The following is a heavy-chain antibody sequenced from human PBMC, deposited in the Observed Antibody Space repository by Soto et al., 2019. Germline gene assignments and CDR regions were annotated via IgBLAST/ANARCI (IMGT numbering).Heavy chain of an antibody. J-gene: IGHJ5*02. CDR2: IYRSGST. CDR3: ARDKRQLLWFGEFDP. Sequence: QLQLQESGSGLVKPSQTLSLTCAVSGGSISSGGYSWSWIRQPPGKGLEWIGYIYRSGSTYYNPSLKSRVTISVDRSKNQFSLKLSSVTAADTAVYYCARDKRQLLWFGEFDPWGQGTLVTVSS. D-gene: IGHD3-10*01. V-gene: IGHV4-30-2*01. CDR1: GGSISSGGYS.